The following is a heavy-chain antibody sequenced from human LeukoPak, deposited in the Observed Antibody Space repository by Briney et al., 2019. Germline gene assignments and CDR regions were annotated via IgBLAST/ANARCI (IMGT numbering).Heavy chain of an antibody. CDR1: GFSLRTRGVG. CDR3: AHSLLLWFGELDYFDY. CDR2: IYCDDDK. V-gene: IGHV2-5*02. Sequence: SGPTLVNPTPTLTLTCTFSGFSLRTRGVGVGWIRQPPGKALEWLALIYCDDDKRYSPSLKSRITITKDTSKNQVVLTMTNMDPVDTATYYCAHSLLLWFGELDYFDYWGQGTLVTVSS. J-gene: IGHJ4*02. D-gene: IGHD3-10*01.